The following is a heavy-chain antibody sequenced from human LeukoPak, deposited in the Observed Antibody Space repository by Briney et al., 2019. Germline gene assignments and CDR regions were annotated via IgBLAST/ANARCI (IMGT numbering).Heavy chain of an antibody. CDR1: GGSISSYY. D-gene: IGHD3-3*02. Sequence: SSETLSLTCTVSGGSISSYYWSWIRQPPGKGLEWIGYIYYSGSTYYNPSLKSRVTISVDTSKNQFSLKLSSVTAADTAVYYCARGKAFFPRIGSNFDYWGQGTLVTVSS. J-gene: IGHJ4*02. V-gene: IGHV4-59*12. CDR3: ARGKAFFPRIGSNFDY. CDR2: IYYSGST.